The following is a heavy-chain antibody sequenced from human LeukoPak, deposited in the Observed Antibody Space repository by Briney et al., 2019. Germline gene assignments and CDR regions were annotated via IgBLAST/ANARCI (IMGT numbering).Heavy chain of an antibody. CDR3: AREYCSSTSCSSDAFDI. Sequence: PGGSLRLSCAASGFTFSSYAMSWVRQAPGKGLEWVSAISGSGGSTYYADSVKGRFTISRDNSKNTLYLQMNSLRAEDTAVYYCAREYCSSTSCSSDAFDIWGQGTMVTVSS. D-gene: IGHD2-2*01. CDR2: ISGSGGST. J-gene: IGHJ3*02. V-gene: IGHV3-23*01. CDR1: GFTFSSYA.